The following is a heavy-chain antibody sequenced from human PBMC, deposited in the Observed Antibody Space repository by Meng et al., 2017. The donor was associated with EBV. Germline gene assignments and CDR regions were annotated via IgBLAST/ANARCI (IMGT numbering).Heavy chain of an antibody. D-gene: IGHD6-19*01. V-gene: IGHV4-39*01. CDR1: GDPISSFYY. CDR3: ARPFPSWQSPRLDPFGA. CDR2: VHYTGST. J-gene: IGHJ5*02. Sequence: QLQLRESGPGQVKPSXTLSLTCTXSGDPISSFYYWGWIRQPPGRGLEWIGSVHYTGSTYYSPSLKSRVTVSVDTSKNQFSLRLTSVTAADTAVYYCARPFPSWQSPRLDPFGAWGQGTLVTVSS.